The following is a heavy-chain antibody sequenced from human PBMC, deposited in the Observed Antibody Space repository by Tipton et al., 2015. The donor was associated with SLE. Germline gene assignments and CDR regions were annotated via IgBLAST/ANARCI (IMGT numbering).Heavy chain of an antibody. D-gene: IGHD3-16*01. CDR3: ARRGGTYAFDY. V-gene: IGHV4-38-2*01. J-gene: IGHJ4*01. Sequence: TLSLTCAVSGFSITSGYYWGWIRRPPGKGLEWIGNIYYSGITYYSPSLKSRVTISVDTTKNQFSLRLSSVTAADTAVYYCARRGGTYAFDYWGHGTLVTVSS. CDR2: IYYSGIT. CDR1: GFSITSGYY.